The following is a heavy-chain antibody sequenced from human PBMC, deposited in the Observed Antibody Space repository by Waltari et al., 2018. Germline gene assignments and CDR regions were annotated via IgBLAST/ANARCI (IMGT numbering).Heavy chain of an antibody. J-gene: IGHJ4*02. CDR2: VSGSGATP. CDR3: AKGSRGYTNYFFDY. Sequence: EVQLLESAGGSVQPGEALRLSCAVAGSSFMCYARSWVRQDPAGGLGLVESVSGSGATPFYADSVKGRFTIVRDNSKDTVYLQMNSLRVDDSAVYYCAKGSRGYTNYFFDYWGQGALVIVSS. D-gene: IGHD3-16*02. V-gene: IGHV3-23*01. CDR1: GSSFMCYA.